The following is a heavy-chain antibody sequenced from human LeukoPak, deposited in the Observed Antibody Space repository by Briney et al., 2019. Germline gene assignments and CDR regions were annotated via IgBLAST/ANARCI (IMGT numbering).Heavy chain of an antibody. Sequence: GGSLRLSCAASGFTVSSNYMSWVRQAPGKGLEWVSVIYSGGSTYYADSVKGRFTISRDNSKNTLYLQMNSLRAEDTAVYYCARGPYYYDSSGYYYDAGFDYWGQGTLVTVSP. CDR3: ARGPYYYDSSGYYYDAGFDY. CDR1: GFTVSSNY. J-gene: IGHJ4*02. CDR2: IYSGGST. D-gene: IGHD3-22*01. V-gene: IGHV3-53*01.